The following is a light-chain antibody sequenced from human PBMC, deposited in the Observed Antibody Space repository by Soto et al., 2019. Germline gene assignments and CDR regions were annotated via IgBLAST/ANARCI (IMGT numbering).Light chain of an antibody. CDR3: QQYNSWHRT. V-gene: IGKV3-15*01. J-gene: IGKJ1*01. Sequence: VVPQSPSTLSLWAGARATITCRASQSITTHLAWYQQRPGQAPRLLIYHSSTRATGVPTRFSGSGSGTDFTLTINSLQSEDIAVYYCQQYNSWHRTFAQGTKVDIK. CDR2: HSS. CDR1: QSITTH.